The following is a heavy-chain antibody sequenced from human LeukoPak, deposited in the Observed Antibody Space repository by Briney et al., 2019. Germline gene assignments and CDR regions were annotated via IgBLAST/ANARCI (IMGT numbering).Heavy chain of an antibody. CDR2: ISGSGGGT. V-gene: IGHV3-23*01. Sequence: PGGSLRLSCAASGFTFSSYAMSWVRQAPGKGLEWVSAISGSGGGTYYADSVKGRFTISRDNAKNSLYLQMNSLRAEDTAVYYCARDSVPLLLWFGELYYYFDYWGQGTLVTVSS. D-gene: IGHD3-10*01. CDR1: GFTFSSYA. J-gene: IGHJ4*02. CDR3: ARDSVPLLLWFGELYYYFDY.